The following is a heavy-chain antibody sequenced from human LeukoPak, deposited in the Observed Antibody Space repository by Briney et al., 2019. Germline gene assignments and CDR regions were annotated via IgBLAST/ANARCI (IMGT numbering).Heavy chain of an antibody. J-gene: IGHJ4*02. V-gene: IGHV3-30*04. CDR2: ISYDGSNK. D-gene: IGHD5-24*01. CDR3: ASRLRWLQFRSGSYYFDY. CDR1: GFTFSSYA. Sequence: GGSLRLSCAASGFTFSSYAMHWVRQAPGKGLEWVAVISYDGSNKYYADSVKGRFTISRDNSKNTLYLQMNSLRAEDTAVCYRASRLRWLQFRSGSYYFDYWGQGTLVTVSS.